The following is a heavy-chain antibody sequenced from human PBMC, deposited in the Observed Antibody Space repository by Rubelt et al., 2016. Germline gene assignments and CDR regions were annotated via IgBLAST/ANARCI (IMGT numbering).Heavy chain of an antibody. CDR1: GASISSYY. D-gene: IGHD5-24*01. J-gene: IGHJ3*02. CDR2: ICYSGNT. V-gene: IGHV4-59*08. CDR3: ARHPVDDDFDI. Sequence: LPLTCTVSGASISSYYLSWIRQPPGKGLEWIGYICYSGNTHYNPSLKSRVTISVDTSKNELSLRLSSVTAADTAVYYCARHPVDDDFDIWGQGTMVTVSS.